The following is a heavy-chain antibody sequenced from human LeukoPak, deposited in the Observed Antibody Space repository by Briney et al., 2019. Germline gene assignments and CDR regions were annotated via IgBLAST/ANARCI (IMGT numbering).Heavy chain of an antibody. CDR2: ISDSGGST. CDR1: GFTFNNYA. CDR3: AKGDGYNYDNWFDP. V-gene: IGHV3-23*01. D-gene: IGHD5-24*01. Sequence: PGGSLRVSCAASGFTFNNYALSWVRQAPGKGLEWVSAISDSGGSTYYADSVKGRFTISRHNSQNTLYLQMNSLRAEDTAVYYCAKGDGYNYDNWFDPWGQGTLVTVSS. J-gene: IGHJ5*02.